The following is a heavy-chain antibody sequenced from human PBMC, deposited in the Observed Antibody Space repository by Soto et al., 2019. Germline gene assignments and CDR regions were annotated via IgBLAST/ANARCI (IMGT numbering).Heavy chain of an antibody. D-gene: IGHD2-8*02. CDR1: GGSFSGYD. J-gene: IGHJ4*02. Sequence: SETLSLTCAVYGGSFSGYDWTWIRQPPGTGLEWIGEINHSGSSNYNPSLKSRVTISVDTSKNQFSLKLTSVTAADTAVYYCARDRITGLFDYWGQGTLVTVSS. CDR2: INHSGSS. CDR3: ARDRITGLFDY. V-gene: IGHV4-34*01.